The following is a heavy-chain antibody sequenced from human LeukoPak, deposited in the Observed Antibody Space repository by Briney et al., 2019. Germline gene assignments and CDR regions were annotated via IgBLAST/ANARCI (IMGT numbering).Heavy chain of an antibody. Sequence: GGSLRLSCAASGFTFGSYSMNWVRQAPGKGLEWVSSISGSSIYKYYADSVKGRFTISRDNAKNSLYLQMNSLRAEDTAVYYCARDFYDSSGYYYDYWGQGTLVTVSS. CDR3: ARDFYDSSGYYYDY. J-gene: IGHJ4*02. V-gene: IGHV3-21*01. CDR1: GFTFGSYS. CDR2: ISGSSIYK. D-gene: IGHD3-22*01.